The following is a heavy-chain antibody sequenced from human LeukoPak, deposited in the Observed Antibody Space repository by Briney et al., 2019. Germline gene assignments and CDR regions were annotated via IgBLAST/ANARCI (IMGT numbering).Heavy chain of an antibody. CDR1: GGSISSGDYY. CDR3: AREASEYSSSPRDLDY. V-gene: IGHV4-30-4*01. CDR2: IYYSGST. D-gene: IGHD6-6*01. J-gene: IGHJ4*02. Sequence: SETLSLTCTVSGGSISSGDYYWSWIRQPPGKGLEWIGYIYYSGSTYYNPSLKSRVTISVDTSKNQFSLKLSSVTAADTAVYYCAREASEYSSSPRDLDYWGQGTLVTVSS.